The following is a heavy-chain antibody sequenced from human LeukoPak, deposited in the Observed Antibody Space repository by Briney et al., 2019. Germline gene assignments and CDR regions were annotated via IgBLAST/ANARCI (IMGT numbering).Heavy chain of an antibody. CDR2: TYYSGST. V-gene: IGHV4-59*08. CDR3: ARGSSWSYYFDY. J-gene: IGHJ4*02. Sequence: SETLSLTCTVSGGSISSYYWSWIRQPPGKGLEWIGYTYYSGSTNYNPSLKSRVTISVDTSKNQFSLKVSSVTAADTAVYYCARGSSWSYYFDYWGQGTLVTVSS. CDR1: GGSISSYY. D-gene: IGHD6-13*01.